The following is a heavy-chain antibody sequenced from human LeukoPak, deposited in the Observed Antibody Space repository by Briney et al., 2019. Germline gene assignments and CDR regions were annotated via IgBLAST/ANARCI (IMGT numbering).Heavy chain of an antibody. CDR3: ARAPPLYSGSYYYGMDV. CDR1: GGSISGSNW. J-gene: IGHJ6*02. D-gene: IGHD1-26*01. V-gene: IGHV4-4*02. CDR2: IYHSGST. Sequence: SSETLSLTCAVSGGSISGSNWWSWVRQPPGKGLEWIGEIYHSGSTNYNPSLKSRVTISVDKSKNQFSLKLSSVTAADTAVYYCARAPPLYSGSYYYGMDVWGQGTTVTVSS.